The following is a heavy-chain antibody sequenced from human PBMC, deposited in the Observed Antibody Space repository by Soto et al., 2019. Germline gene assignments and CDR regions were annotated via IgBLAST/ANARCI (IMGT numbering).Heavy chain of an antibody. Sequence: GASVKVSCKASGYIFTSYGINWVRQAPGQGLEWMGWISAYNGNTNYAQNLQGRVTMTTDTSTSTAYMELRSLTSDDTAVYYCARSNTFAHYYDSSGYPLDYWGQGTLVTVSS. CDR2: ISAYNGNT. V-gene: IGHV1-18*01. CDR3: ARSNTFAHYYDSSGYPLDY. D-gene: IGHD3-22*01. J-gene: IGHJ4*02. CDR1: GYIFTSYG.